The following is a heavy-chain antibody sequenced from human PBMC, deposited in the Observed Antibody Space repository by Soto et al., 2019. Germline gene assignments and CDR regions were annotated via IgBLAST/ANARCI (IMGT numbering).Heavy chain of an antibody. J-gene: IGHJ6*02. V-gene: IGHV1-18*01. D-gene: IGHD2-2*01. CDR3: ARVGYCSSTSCYFSTRYYYYGMDV. Sequence: ASVKVSCKASGYTFTSYGISWVRQAPGQGLEWMGWISAYNGNTNCAQKLQGRVTMTTDTSTSTAYMELRSLRSDDTAVYYCARVGYCSSTSCYFSTRYYYYGMDVWGQGTTVTVSS. CDR2: ISAYNGNT. CDR1: GYTFTSYG.